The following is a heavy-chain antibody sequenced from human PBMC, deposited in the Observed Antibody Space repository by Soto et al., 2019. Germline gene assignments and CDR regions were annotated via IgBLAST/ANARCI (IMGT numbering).Heavy chain of an antibody. V-gene: IGHV4-4*02. CDR1: GGSISSSNW. CDR2: IYHSGNT. D-gene: IGHD3-3*01. J-gene: IGHJ5*02. Sequence: VQLRQSGPGLVKPSGTLSLTCAVSGGSISSSNWWTWVRQAPGKGLEWIGEIYHSGNTYYNPSPKGRVTITVDKSKNQFSPKLNSVTAAETAVYYCATLPPRVFASLLPIPTWGQGTLVTVSS. CDR3: ATLPPRVFASLLPIPT.